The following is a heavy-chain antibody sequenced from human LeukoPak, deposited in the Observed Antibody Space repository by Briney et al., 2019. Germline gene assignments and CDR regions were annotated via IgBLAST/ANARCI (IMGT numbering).Heavy chain of an antibody. CDR1: GYSYISHW. V-gene: IGHV5-51*01. CDR3: TRHVGFCSSTSCYPFYGY. J-gene: IGHJ4*02. Sequence: GESLKISCTGSGYSYISHWIGWVRQKPGKGLEWMGIIYPGDSNTRYSPSFQGQVTISADKSINTAYLQWSSLKASDTAIYFCTRHVGFCSSTSCYPFYGYWGQGTLVTVSS. CDR2: IYPGDSNT. D-gene: IGHD2-2*01.